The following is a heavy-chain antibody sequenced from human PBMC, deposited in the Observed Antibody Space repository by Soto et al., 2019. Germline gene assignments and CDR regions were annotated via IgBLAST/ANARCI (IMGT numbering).Heavy chain of an antibody. CDR1: GYTFTGYY. J-gene: IGHJ4*02. CDR2: XNPTSXGT. Sequence: XVKVSCKASGYTFTGYYMHWVRQAPGQVLEWMDSXNPTSXGTNSAQKFQGXFTMTRDTSXSTAYMELSRLRYDDKAVYYCARDAGLRSFDYWGQGTLVTVYS. CDR3: ARDAGLRSFDY. D-gene: IGHD5-12*01. V-gene: IGHV1-2*04.